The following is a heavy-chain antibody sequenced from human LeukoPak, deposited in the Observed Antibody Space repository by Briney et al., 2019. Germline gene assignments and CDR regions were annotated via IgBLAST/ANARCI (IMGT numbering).Heavy chain of an antibody. CDR2: INAGNGNT. CDR3: AREWKWQQLVPGY. J-gene: IGHJ4*02. CDR1: GYTFTSYA. D-gene: IGHD6-13*01. V-gene: IGHV1-3*01. Sequence: ASVKVSCKASGYTFTSYAMHWVRQAPRQRLEWMGWINAGNGNTKYSQKFQGRVTITRDTSASTAYMELSSLRSEDTAVYYCAREWKWQQLVPGYWGQGTLVTVSS.